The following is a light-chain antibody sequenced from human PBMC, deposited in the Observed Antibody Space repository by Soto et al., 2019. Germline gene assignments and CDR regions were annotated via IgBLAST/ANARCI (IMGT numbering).Light chain of an antibody. Sequence: AIRMTQSPSSLSASTGDRVTITCRASQGISSYLAWYQQKPGKAPKLLIYAASTLQSGVPSRFSGSGSWKDFTLTISCLQSEDFATYYCQKYYSYPRTFGQGTKVEIK. CDR2: AAS. CDR3: QKYYSYPRT. V-gene: IGKV1-8*01. J-gene: IGKJ1*01. CDR1: QGISSY.